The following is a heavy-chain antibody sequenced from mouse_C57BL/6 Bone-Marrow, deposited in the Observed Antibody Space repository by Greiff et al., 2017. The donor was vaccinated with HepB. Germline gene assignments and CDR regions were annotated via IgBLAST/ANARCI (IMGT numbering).Heavy chain of an antibody. J-gene: IGHJ3*01. V-gene: IGHV1-81*01. CDR3: ASGGYYLAY. CDR2: IYPRSGNT. CDR1: GYTFTSYG. Sequence: VQLVESGAELARPGASVKLSCKASGYTFTSYGISWVKQRTGQGLEWIGEIYPRSGNTYYNEKFKGKATLTADKSSSTAYMELRSLTSEDSAVYFCASGGYYLAYWGQGTLVTVSA. D-gene: IGHD2-3*01.